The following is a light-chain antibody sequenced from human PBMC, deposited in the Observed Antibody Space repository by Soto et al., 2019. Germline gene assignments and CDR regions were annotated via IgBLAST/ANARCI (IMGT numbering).Light chain of an antibody. CDR1: QSVSSGY. V-gene: IGKV3-20*01. CDR2: GAS. J-gene: IGKJ2*01. Sequence: EMVLRQSPGTLSLSPGERATLSCRASQSVSSGYLAWYQQKPGQALRLLIDGASSRATGIPDRCSGSGSGTYFTLTISRLELEDIAVHYCQQYGSSPPNTFGQGTKLEIK. CDR3: QQYGSSPPNT.